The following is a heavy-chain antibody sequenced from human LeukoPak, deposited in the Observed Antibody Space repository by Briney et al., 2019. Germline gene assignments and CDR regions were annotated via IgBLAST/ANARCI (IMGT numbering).Heavy chain of an antibody. D-gene: IGHD3-16*01. CDR2: IDGSSRII. Sequence: GGSLRLSCAASGFTLSSYSMNWVRQAPGKGLEWISFIDGSSRIIFYAESVKGRFTISRDNAKNSLFLQMNSLRAEDTAVYYCARRVPNEVITDYFDYWGQGALVTVSS. V-gene: IGHV3-48*04. CDR1: GFTLSSYS. J-gene: IGHJ4*02. CDR3: ARRVPNEVITDYFDY.